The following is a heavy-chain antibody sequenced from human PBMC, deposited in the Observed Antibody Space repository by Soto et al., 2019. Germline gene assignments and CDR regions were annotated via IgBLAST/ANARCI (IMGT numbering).Heavy chain of an antibody. CDR3: ARATGSNHPFDY. J-gene: IGHJ4*02. D-gene: IGHD2-2*01. V-gene: IGHV3-74*01. CDR1: GFTFSTYW. CDR2: ISTDGSST. Sequence: EVQLVESGGGLVQPGGSLRLSCAATGFTFSTYWMHWVRQGPGKGLVWVSRISTDGSSTTYADSVKGRFTISRDNAKNTLYLQTNSLSAEDTAVYYCARATGSNHPFDYWGQGTLVTVSS.